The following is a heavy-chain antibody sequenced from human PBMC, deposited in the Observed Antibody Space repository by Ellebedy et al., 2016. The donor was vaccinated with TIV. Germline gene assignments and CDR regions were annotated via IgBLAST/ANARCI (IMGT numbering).Heavy chain of an antibody. CDR2: ISSSSSYI. V-gene: IGHV3-21*04. J-gene: IGHJ4*02. D-gene: IGHD1-26*01. CDR3: AKDITRFEWELRALDY. Sequence: GGSLRLXXAASGFTFSSYSMNWVRQAPGKGLEWVSSISSSSSYIYYADSVKGRFTISRDNAKNSLYLQMNSLRAEDTALYYCAKDITRFEWELRALDYWGQGTLVTVSS. CDR1: GFTFSSYS.